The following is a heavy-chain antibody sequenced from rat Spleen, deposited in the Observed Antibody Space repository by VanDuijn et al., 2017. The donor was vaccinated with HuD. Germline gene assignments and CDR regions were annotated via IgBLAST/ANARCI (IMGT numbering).Heavy chain of an antibody. V-gene: IGHV5-22*01. CDR3: TSSYYGYTYFDY. CDR2: IRYEGSF. Sequence: EVQLVESGGGLVQPGRSLRLSCAASGFTFSHFYMAWVRQAPKKGLEWVASIRYEGSFSYADSVKGRFIISRDNAKSTLYLQMDSLRSEDTASYYCTSSYYGYTYFDYWGQGVMVTVSS. CDR1: GFTFSHFY. D-gene: IGHD1-7*01. J-gene: IGHJ2*01.